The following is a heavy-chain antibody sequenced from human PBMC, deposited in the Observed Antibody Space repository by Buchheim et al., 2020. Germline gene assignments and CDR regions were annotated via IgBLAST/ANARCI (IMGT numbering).Heavy chain of an antibody. D-gene: IGHD3-22*01. Sequence: QVQLQESGPGLVKPSQTLSLTCTVSGGSISSGDYYWSWIRQPPGKGLEWIGSSYYSGSTYYNPSLKSRVTISVETSKNQFSLKLSSVTAADTAVYYCARGIDDSSGYYLYYFDYWGQGTL. CDR2: SYYSGST. V-gene: IGHV4-30-4*01. J-gene: IGHJ4*02. CDR1: GGSISSGDYY. CDR3: ARGIDDSSGYYLYYFDY.